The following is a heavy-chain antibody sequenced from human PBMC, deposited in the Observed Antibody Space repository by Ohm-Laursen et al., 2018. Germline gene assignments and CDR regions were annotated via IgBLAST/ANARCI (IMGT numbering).Heavy chain of an antibody. CDR2: IKHDGSEK. Sequence: SLRLSCAASGFTFSSYWMTWVRQAPAKGLEWVANIKHDGSEKYYVDSVKGRFTMSRDKAKNSLYLQMNSLRAEDTAVYYCARGRYTLDVRGQGTTVTVSS. V-gene: IGHV3-7*01. J-gene: IGHJ6*02. D-gene: IGHD1-1*01. CDR3: ARGRYTLDV. CDR1: GFTFSSYW.